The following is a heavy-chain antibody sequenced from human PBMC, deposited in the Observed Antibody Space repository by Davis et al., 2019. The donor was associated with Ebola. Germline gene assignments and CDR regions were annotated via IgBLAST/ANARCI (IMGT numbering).Heavy chain of an antibody. CDR1: GGSISSYY. CDR2: IFYSGST. Sequence: MPSETLSLTCTVSGGSISSYYWSWIRQPPGKGLEWIGYIFYSGSTNYNPSLKSRVTISVDTSKNQFSLKLSSVTAADTAVYYCAGRGANWYFDLWGRGTLVTVSS. CDR3: AGRGANWYFDL. J-gene: IGHJ2*01. V-gene: IGHV4-59*08.